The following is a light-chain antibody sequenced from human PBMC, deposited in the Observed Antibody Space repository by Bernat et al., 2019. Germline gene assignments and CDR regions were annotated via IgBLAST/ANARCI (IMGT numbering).Light chain of an antibody. CDR2: GAS. V-gene: IGKV1-9*01. Sequence: DIQLTQSPPFLSASVGDRVTITCRASQVIGIYLDWYQQKPGKAPKLLIYGASTLQTGVPSRFSGSGTGTEITLTINKLQPEDFATFYCQHRNNFPITFGQGTRLEIK. CDR1: QVIGIY. J-gene: IGKJ5*01. CDR3: QHRNNFPIT.